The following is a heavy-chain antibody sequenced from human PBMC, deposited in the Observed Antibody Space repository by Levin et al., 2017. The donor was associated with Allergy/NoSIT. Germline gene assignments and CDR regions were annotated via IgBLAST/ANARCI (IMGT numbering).Heavy chain of an antibody. Sequence: GESLKISCAASGFIFSDYFMTWIRQAPGEGLEWVSYISKSDGTIYYADSVKGRFTISRDNAKNSLYLEMNTLRAEDTAVYYCARAEVVATRDYYYFGMDVWGQGTTVTVSS. D-gene: IGHD5-12*01. V-gene: IGHV3-11*01. CDR2: ISKSDGTI. CDR3: ARAEVVATRDYYYFGMDV. CDR1: GFIFSDYF. J-gene: IGHJ6*02.